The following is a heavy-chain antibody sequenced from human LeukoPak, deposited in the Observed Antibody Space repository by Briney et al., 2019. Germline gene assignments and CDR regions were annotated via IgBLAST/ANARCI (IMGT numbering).Heavy chain of an antibody. Sequence: SETLSLTCTVSGGSISSYYWSWIRQPPGKGLEWIGYIYYSGSTNYNPSLKSRVTISVDTSKNQFSLKLSSVTAADTAVYYCGGGYSSGWYTDLDFDYWGQGTLVTVSS. CDR2: IYYSGST. CDR1: GGSISSYY. V-gene: IGHV4-59*08. CDR3: GGGYSSGWYTDLDFDY. J-gene: IGHJ4*02. D-gene: IGHD6-19*01.